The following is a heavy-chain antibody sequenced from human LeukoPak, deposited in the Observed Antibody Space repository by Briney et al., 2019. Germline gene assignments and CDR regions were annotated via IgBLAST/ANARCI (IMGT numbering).Heavy chain of an antibody. V-gene: IGHV3-23*01. CDR2: ISGSGGST. CDR3: AKGDGTTVTNFDY. D-gene: IGHD4-17*01. CDR1: GFTFSTYA. J-gene: IGHJ4*02. Sequence: GGSLRLSCEASGFTFSTYAMSWVRQAPGKGLEWVSAISGSGGSTYHADSVKGRFTISRDNSKNTLYLQMNSLRAEDTAVYYCAKGDGTTVTNFDYWGQGTLVTVSS.